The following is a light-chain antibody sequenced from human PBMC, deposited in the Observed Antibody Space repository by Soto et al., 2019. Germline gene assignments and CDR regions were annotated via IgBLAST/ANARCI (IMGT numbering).Light chain of an antibody. Sequence: DIQLTQSPSSLSASVGDRVTITCRSTEDINKYLNWYQQKVGRPPALLIYKTSDFPIGVPSRFSGSGSGTVYTLTIDGLQPDDNATYYCQQSFRTPFTFGQGTKV. CDR1: EDINKY. CDR2: KTS. J-gene: IGKJ3*01. V-gene: IGKV1-39*01. CDR3: QQSFRTPFT.